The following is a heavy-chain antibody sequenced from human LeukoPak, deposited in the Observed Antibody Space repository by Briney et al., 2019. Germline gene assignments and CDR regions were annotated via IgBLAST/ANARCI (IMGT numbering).Heavy chain of an antibody. V-gene: IGHV3-23*01. CDR3: AKTTVGYSSGRYPGWPADC. J-gene: IGHJ4*02. CDR2: ICGSGGCT. D-gene: IGHD6-19*01. Sequence: GGSLRLSCAASGFTFNTYAIYWVREAPGKGLEWVSGICGSGGCTYYADSVKGRFTISRDNSKNTVYLQMNSLTADDTAVYYCAKTTVGYSSGRYPGWPADCWGQGTLVTVSS. CDR1: GFTFNTYA.